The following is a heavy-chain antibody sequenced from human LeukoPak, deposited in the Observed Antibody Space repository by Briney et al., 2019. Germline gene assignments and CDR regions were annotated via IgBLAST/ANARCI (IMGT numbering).Heavy chain of an antibody. V-gene: IGHV3-23*01. CDR2: TSGSGVNS. Sequence: GGSLRLSCAASGFTFSHAWMSWVRQAPGKGLEWVAATSGSGVNSYYADSVRGRFTISRDNSQNTLYLQMDSLRAEDTALYYCAKEYSGYDFDYWGQGTLVTVSS. CDR1: GFTFSHAW. CDR3: AKEYSGYDFDY. J-gene: IGHJ4*02. D-gene: IGHD5-12*01.